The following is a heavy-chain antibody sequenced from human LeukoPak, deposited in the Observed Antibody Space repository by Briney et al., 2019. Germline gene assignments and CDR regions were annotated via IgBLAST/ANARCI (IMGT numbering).Heavy chain of an antibody. CDR1: GVMFPSYW. CDR2: IKQDGSEK. V-gene: IGHV3-7*04. D-gene: IGHD3-10*01. J-gene: IGHJ4*02. Sequence: PGGSLRLSCAASGVMFPSYWMTWVRQAPGKGLECVANIKQDGSEKYYVDSVKGRFTISRDNAKNSVYLQMNSLRAEDTAVYYCARRHHFGFLDSWGQGTLVTVSS. CDR3: ARRHHFGFLDS.